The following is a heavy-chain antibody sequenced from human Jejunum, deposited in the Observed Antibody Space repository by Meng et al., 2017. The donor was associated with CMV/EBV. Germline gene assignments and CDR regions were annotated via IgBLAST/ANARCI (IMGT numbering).Heavy chain of an antibody. CDR2: VNTDGSGT. CDR1: FGRYW. D-gene: IGHD5-18*01. CDR3: ARGGYSYLQYDYGMDV. Sequence: FGRYWIHGVRQAPGKGLVWLARVNTDGSGTTDADSVEGRLTVSRDDARNTVYLEINSLRGEDTAVYYCARGGYSYLQYDYGMDVWGQGTTVTVSS. J-gene: IGHJ6*02. V-gene: IGHV3-74*01.